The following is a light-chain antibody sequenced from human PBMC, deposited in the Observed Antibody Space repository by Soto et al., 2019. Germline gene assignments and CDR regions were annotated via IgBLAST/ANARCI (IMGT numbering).Light chain of an antibody. CDR3: RSYNSATWS. V-gene: IGKV1-27*01. CDR2: AAS. CDR1: QGITDY. J-gene: IGKJ1*01. Sequence: DIQMTQSPSSLSASVGDRVTITCRARQGITDYLAWYQQIPGQVPNLLIYAASTLRSGVPSRFSGSGSGTDFNLTITGRHPEDHATYYCRSYNSATWSFGQGTLVEI.